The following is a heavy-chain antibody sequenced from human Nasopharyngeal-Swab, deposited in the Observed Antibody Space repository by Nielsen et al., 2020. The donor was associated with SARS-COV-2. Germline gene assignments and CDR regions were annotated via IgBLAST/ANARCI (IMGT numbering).Heavy chain of an antibody. CDR3: VRDNYYHYYMDV. J-gene: IGHJ6*03. CDR2: IYYSGAT. D-gene: IGHD2-15*01. V-gene: IGHV4-39*01. Sequence: WIRQPPGKGLAWIGSIYYSGATYYSPSLKSRLTISVDTSQNQFSLTVSSVTASDTAVYYCVRDNYYHYYMDVWGQGTTVTVSS.